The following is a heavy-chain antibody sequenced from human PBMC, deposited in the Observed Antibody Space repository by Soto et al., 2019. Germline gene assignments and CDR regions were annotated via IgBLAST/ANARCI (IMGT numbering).Heavy chain of an antibody. Sequence: QVDLVQSGPEVRKPGVSVNVTCKASGYTFSTYGISGVRQAPGQGLEWMGWISAYNHYTNYAQKFQGRVTLTTDTSTNTAYMELRSLRSGDTAMYFCARVGPSREVPYPFEYWGQGTLVTVSS. CDR1: GYTFSTYG. D-gene: IGHD1-26*01. CDR3: ARVGPSREVPYPFEY. V-gene: IGHV1-18*01. J-gene: IGHJ4*02. CDR2: ISAYNHYT.